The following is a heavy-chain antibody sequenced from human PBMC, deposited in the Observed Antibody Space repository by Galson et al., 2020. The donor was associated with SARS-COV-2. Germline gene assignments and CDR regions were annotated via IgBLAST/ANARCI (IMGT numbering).Heavy chain of an antibody. D-gene: IGHD3-10*01. CDR1: GFSLSTIGVG. J-gene: IGHJ4*02. V-gene: IGHV2-5*02. CDR3: AHLHMVRGVVTFDS. CDR2: ISWDDDK. Sequence: KMSGPTLVKPTQTLTLTCNFSGFSLSTIGVGVGWIRQPPGKALEWLALISWDDDKRHSPSLKNRLTITKDTSKNQVVLSLTNMDPEDTATYYCAHLHMVRGVVTFDSWGQGTLVTVSS.